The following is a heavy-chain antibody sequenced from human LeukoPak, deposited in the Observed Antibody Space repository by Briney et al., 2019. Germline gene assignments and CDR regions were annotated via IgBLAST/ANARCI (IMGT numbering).Heavy chain of an antibody. CDR1: GGSISSSRDY. V-gene: IGHV4-39*01. J-gene: IGHJ4*02. CDR3: AGSTMVRGDPGLFDY. Sequence: SETLSLTCIVSGGSISSSRDYWAWIRQPPGKGLEWIANIYYSGSTYYSPSLKSRVIISVDTSKNQFSLKLSSVTAADTAVYYCAGSTMVRGDPGLFDYWGQGTLVTVSS. D-gene: IGHD3-10*01. CDR2: IYYSGST.